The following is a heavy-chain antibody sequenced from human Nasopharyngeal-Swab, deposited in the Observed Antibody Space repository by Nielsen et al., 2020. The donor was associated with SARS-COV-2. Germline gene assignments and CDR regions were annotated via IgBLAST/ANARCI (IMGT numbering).Heavy chain of an antibody. D-gene: IGHD4-23*01. CDR1: GFSFSSFW. Sequence: GESLKISCAASGFSFSSFWMHWVRQVPGEGLVWVSRIDTGGTRTDYAESVKGRFTISRDNVKNTLYLQMNNLRPEDTAVYYCARDIGGFGGYWGQGTLVTVSS. J-gene: IGHJ4*01. CDR2: IDTGGTRT. CDR3: ARDIGGFGGY. V-gene: IGHV3-74*01.